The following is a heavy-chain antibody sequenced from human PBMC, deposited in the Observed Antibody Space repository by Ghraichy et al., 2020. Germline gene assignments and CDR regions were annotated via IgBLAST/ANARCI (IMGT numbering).Heavy chain of an antibody. CDR2: ISPNTGDT. D-gene: IGHD1-26*01. J-gene: IGHJ4*02. CDR1: GYTFTDYY. CDR3: ARVGMGATTNSFDF. V-gene: IGHV1-2*04. Sequence: ASVKVTCKASGYTFTDYYVHWVRQAPGLGLEWMGWISPNTGDTKYAEKFQGWVTMTRDTSTSTAYMELSRLRFDDTAIYYCARVGMGATTNSFDFWGQGTLVTVSS.